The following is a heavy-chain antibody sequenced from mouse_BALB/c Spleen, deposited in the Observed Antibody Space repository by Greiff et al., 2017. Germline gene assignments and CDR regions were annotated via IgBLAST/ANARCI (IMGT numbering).Heavy chain of an antibody. CDR3: ARSKYGNYWFAY. Sequence: QVQLQQSGAELVRPGVSVKISCKGSGYTFTDYAMHWVKQSHAKSLEWIGVISTYYGDASYNQKFKGKATMTVDKSSSTAYMELARLTSEDSAIYYCARSKYGNYWFAYWGQGTLVTVSA. CDR2: ISTYYGDA. J-gene: IGHJ3*01. CDR1: GYTFTDYA. V-gene: IGHV1S137*01. D-gene: IGHD2-10*02.